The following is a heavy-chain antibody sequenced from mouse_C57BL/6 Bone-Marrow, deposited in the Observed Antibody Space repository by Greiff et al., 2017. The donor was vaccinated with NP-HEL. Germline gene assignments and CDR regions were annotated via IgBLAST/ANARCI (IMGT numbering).Heavy chain of an antibody. CDR1: GFNIKDDY. Sequence: VQLKQSGAELVRPGASVKLSCTASGFNIKDDYMHWVKQRPEQGLEWIGWIDPENGDTEYASKFKGKATITANTSSNTAYLQLSSLTSEDTAVYYCTTLGTYWYFDVWGTGTTVTVSS. CDR3: TTLGTYWYFDV. D-gene: IGHD4-1*01. J-gene: IGHJ1*03. CDR2: IDPENGDT. V-gene: IGHV14-4*01.